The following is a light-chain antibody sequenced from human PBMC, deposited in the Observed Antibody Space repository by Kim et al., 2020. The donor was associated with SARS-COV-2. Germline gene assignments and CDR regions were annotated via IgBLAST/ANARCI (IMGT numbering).Light chain of an antibody. J-gene: IGKJ1*01. CDR1: QSISNW. CDR2: KAS. CDR3: QQYNSGT. V-gene: IGKV1-5*03. Sequence: DIQMTQSPSTLSASVGDRVTITCRASQSISNWLAWYQQKPGKAPKLLIYKASTLESGVPSRFSGSGSGTEFTLTISSLQPDDFANYYCQQYNSGTFGQGTKVDIK.